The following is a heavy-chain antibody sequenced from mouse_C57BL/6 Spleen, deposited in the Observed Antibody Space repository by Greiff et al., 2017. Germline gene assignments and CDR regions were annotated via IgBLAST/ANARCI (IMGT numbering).Heavy chain of an antibody. Sequence: QVQLQQSGPELVKPGASVKISCKASGYAFSSSWMNWVKQRPGKGLEWIGRIYPGDGDPNYNGKFKGKATLTADKSSSTAYMQLSSLTSADSAVYFCARPHSSGYPFAYWGQGTLVTVSA. CDR1: GYAFSSSW. V-gene: IGHV1-82*01. J-gene: IGHJ3*01. CDR3: ARPHSSGYPFAY. D-gene: IGHD3-2*02. CDR2: IYPGDGDP.